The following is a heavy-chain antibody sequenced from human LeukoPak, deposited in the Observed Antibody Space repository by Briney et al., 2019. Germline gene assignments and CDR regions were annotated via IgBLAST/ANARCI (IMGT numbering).Heavy chain of an antibody. CDR1: GFTFSSYA. Sequence: SGGSLRLSCAASGFTFSSYAMSWVRQAPGKGLEWVSAISGSGGSTYYADSVKGRFTISRDNSKNMLYLQMNSLRAEDTAVYYCAKDLWYSYGRGAFDIWGQGTMVTVSS. V-gene: IGHV3-23*01. J-gene: IGHJ3*02. CDR2: ISGSGGST. CDR3: AKDLWYSYGRGAFDI. D-gene: IGHD5-18*01.